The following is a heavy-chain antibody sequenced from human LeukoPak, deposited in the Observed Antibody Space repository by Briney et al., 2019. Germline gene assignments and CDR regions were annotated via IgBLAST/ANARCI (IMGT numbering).Heavy chain of an antibody. D-gene: IGHD6-19*01. CDR1: GFTVSSNY. CDR3: ACSSGWYPLDY. V-gene: IGHV3-66*01. CDR2: IYSGGST. Sequence: GGSLRLSCAASGFTVSSNYMSWVRQAPGKGLEWVSVIYSGGSTYYADSVKGRFTISRGNSKNTLYLQMNSLRAEDTAVYYCACSSGWYPLDYWGQGTLVTVSS. J-gene: IGHJ4*02.